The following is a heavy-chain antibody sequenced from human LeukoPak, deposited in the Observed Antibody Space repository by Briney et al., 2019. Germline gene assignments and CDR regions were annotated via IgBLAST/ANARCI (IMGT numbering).Heavy chain of an antibody. V-gene: IGHV1-69*04. J-gene: IGHJ6*03. D-gene: IGHD4-23*01. Sequence: ASVKVSCKASGGTFGSYAISWVRQAPGQGLEWMGRIIPVLGIANYAQKFQGRVTITADKSTSTAYMELSSLRSEDTAVYYCARGPDYGGKTPQGLYYYYYYMDVWGKGTTVTVSS. CDR2: IIPVLGIA. CDR1: GGTFGSYA. CDR3: ARGPDYGGKTPQGLYYYYYYMDV.